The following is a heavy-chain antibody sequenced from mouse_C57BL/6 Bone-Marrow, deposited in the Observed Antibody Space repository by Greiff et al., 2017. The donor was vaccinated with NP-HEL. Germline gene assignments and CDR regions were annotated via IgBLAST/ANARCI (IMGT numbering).Heavy chain of an antibody. CDR2: IDPDTGGT. J-gene: IGHJ3*01. Sequence: VQLQQPGAELVMPGASVTLSCKASGYTFTDYEMHWVKQTPVHGLEWIGAIDPDTGGTTYNQKFKGKATLTADKSSSTAYMELRSLTSEDSAVYYCAGYGSYPDCVAYWGRGTRITVSA. D-gene: IGHD1-1*02. CDR1: GYTFTDYE. V-gene: IGHV1-15*01. CDR3: AGYGSYPDCVAY.